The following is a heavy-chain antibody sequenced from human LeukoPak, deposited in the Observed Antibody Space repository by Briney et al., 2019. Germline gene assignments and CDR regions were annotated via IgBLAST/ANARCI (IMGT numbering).Heavy chain of an antibody. Sequence: GGSLRLSCAASGFTFSRIAMTWVRQAPGKGLECVSTIRSNGDTAYNADSVRGRFAISRDNSKNALFLQMNSLRVEDTAIYYCAKGQELDDGVFDSWGQGTLVTVSS. V-gene: IGHV3-23*01. CDR1: GFTFSRIA. CDR2: IRSNGDTA. D-gene: IGHD1-1*01. J-gene: IGHJ4*02. CDR3: AKGQELDDGVFDS.